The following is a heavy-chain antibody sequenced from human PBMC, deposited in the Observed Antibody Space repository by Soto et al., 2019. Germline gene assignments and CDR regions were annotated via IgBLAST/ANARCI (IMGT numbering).Heavy chain of an antibody. D-gene: IGHD3-10*01. V-gene: IGHV4-31*03. CDR1: GGSISSGGYY. Sequence: QVQLQESGPGLVKPSQTLSLTCTVSGGSISSGGYYWSWIRQHPGKGLEWIGYIYYSGSTYYNPSLNRRVTTPVDTAKNQCSLKLSSVTAADTAVYYCATLTMVRGALWYYYGMDVWGQGTTVTVSS. J-gene: IGHJ6*02. CDR2: IYYSGST. CDR3: ATLTMVRGALWYYYGMDV.